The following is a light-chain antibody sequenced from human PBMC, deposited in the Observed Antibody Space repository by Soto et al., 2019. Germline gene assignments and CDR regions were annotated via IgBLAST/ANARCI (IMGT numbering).Light chain of an antibody. Sequence: QSVLTQPPSASGTPGQTVTIPCSGSSSNIGGNYVFWYQHLPGTAPKLLIYRNNLRPSGVPDRFSGSKSGTSASLAISGLRSEDEADYYCATWDVTQSGNIVFGGGTQLTVL. CDR1: SSNIGGNY. J-gene: IGLJ7*01. CDR2: RNN. V-gene: IGLV1-47*01. CDR3: ATWDVTQSGNIV.